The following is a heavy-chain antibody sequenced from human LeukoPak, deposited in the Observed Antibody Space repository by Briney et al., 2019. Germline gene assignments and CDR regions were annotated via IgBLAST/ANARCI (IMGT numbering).Heavy chain of an antibody. CDR1: GFTFSSYA. V-gene: IGHV3-30-3*01. J-gene: IGHJ4*02. CDR3: ARDHVVVTATFDY. CDR2: ISYDGSNK. Sequence: GGSLRLSCAASGFTFSSYAMHWVRQAPGKGLEWVAVISYDGSNKYYADSVKGRFTISRDNSKNTLYLQMNSLRAEDTAVYYCARDHVVVTATFDYWGQGTLVTVSS. D-gene: IGHD2-21*02.